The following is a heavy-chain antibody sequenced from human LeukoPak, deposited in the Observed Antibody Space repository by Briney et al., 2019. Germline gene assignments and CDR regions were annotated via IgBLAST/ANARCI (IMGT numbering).Heavy chain of an antibody. CDR1: GGSISSYY. J-gene: IGHJ2*01. CDR2: IYYSGST. V-gene: IGHV4-59*01. Sequence: SETLSLTCTVSGGSISSYYWSWIRQPPGKGLEWIGYIYYSGSTNYNPSLKSRVTISVVTSKNQFSLKLSSVTAADTAVYYCARDPLGYFDLWGRGTLVTVSS. CDR3: ARDPLGYFDL.